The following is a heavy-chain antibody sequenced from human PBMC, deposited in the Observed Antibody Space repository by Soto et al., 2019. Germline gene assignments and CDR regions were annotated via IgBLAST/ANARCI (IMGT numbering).Heavy chain of an antibody. CDR1: GFTFSTYG. CDR3: AREIGKHYGMDV. J-gene: IGHJ6*02. V-gene: IGHV3-48*04. CDR2: ISYSGGRT. Sequence: GWSLRLSWAASGFTFSTYGMSWVRQAPGKGLECVSNISYSGGRTYYADSVKGRFTISRDTAKNSLYLQMNSLRAEDTAVYSCAREIGKHYGMDVWRQGTTVTVSS. D-gene: IGHD1-1*01.